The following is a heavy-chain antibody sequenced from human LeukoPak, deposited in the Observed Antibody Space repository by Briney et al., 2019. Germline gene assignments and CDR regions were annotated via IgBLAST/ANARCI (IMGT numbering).Heavy chain of an antibody. D-gene: IGHD3-22*01. CDR2: FDPEDGET. CDR3: ATTLPDYYDSSGYYXX. J-gene: IGHJ4*02. V-gene: IGHV1-24*01. CDR1: GYTLTELS. Sequence: ASVKVSCKVSGYTLTELSMHWVRQAPGKGLEWMGGFDPEDGETIYAQKFQGRVTMTEDTSTDTAYMELSSLRSEDTAVYYCATTLPDYYDSSGYYXXWGQGTLVT.